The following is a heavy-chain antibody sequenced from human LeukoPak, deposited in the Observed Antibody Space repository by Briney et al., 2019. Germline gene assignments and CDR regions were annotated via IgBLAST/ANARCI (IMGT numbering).Heavy chain of an antibody. V-gene: IGHV3-7*03. CDR2: INLNGREK. J-gene: IGHJ4*02. Sequence: GGSLRLSCAASGFTFSNYWLSWVRQAPGKGLEWVANINLNGREKYYVDSVKGRFTISRDNSKNTLYLQMNSLTAEDTAVYYCAKGSSAGCYSPSDYWGQGTLVTVSS. CDR3: AKGSSAGCYSPSDY. D-gene: IGHD2-2*01. CDR1: GFTFSNYW.